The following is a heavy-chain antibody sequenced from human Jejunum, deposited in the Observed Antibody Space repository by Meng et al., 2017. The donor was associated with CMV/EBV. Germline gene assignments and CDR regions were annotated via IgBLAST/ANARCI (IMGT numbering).Heavy chain of an antibody. CDR3: ARGLPNYYYYGTDV. CDR2: TFHRSKWYN. D-gene: IGHD4-11*01. CDR1: VSNNNAA. Sequence: VSNNNAAWNWTRQSPSRGLEWLGRTFHRSKWYNDYAVSVKSRITISPDTSKNQFSLHLNSVTPEDTAVYYCARGLPNYYYYGTDVWGQGTTVTVSS. V-gene: IGHV6-1*01. J-gene: IGHJ6*02.